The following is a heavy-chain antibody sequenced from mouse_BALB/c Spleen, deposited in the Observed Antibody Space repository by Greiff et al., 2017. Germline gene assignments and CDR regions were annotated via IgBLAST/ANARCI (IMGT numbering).Heavy chain of an antibody. CDR2: ISNGGGST. Sequence: EVKLVESGGGLVQPGGSLKLSCAASGFTFSSYTMSWVRQTPEKRLEWVAYISNGGGSTYYPDTVKGRFTISRDNAKNTLYLQMSSLKSEDTAMYYCARRYYGSSYPYWYFDVWGAGTTVTVSS. CDR3: ARRYYGSSYPYWYFDV. J-gene: IGHJ1*01. CDR1: GFTFSSYT. V-gene: IGHV5-12-2*01. D-gene: IGHD1-1*01.